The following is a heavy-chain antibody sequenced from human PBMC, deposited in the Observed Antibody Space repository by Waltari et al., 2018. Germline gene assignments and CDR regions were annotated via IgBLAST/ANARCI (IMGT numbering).Heavy chain of an antibody. CDR3: AKWKYAMDV. V-gene: IGHV4-59*11. CDR2: IYYSGST. Sequence: QVQLQESGPGLVKPSETLSLTCTVSGGSISSHYWGWIRQPPGKGLEWIGYIYYSGSTNYNPSLKSRVSISVDTSKNQFSLKLSSVTAADTAVYYCAKWKYAMDVWGQGTTVTVSS. J-gene: IGHJ6*02. D-gene: IGHD1-1*01. CDR1: GGSISSHY.